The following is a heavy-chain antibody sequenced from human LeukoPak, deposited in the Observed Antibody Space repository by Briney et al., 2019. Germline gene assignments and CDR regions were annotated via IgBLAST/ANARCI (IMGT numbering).Heavy chain of an antibody. CDR2: IYSGGTT. V-gene: IGHV3-53*01. CDR3: AKSIFKLSYGWYWFDP. D-gene: IGHD5-18*01. J-gene: IGHJ5*02. CDR1: GFTVSSNY. Sequence: GGSLRLSCAASGFTVSSNYMSWVRQAPGKGLEWVSVIYSGGTTYYADSVRGRFTISRDNSENTLYLQVNSLRAEDTAVYYCAKSIFKLSYGWYWFDPWGQGTLVTVSS.